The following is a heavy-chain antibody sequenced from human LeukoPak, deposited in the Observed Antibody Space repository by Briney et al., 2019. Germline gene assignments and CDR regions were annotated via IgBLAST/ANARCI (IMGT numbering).Heavy chain of an antibody. D-gene: IGHD1-26*01. Sequence: KSSETLSLTCTVSGGSISSGSYYWSWIRQPAGKGLEWIGHIYTSGSTNYNPSLKSRVTISVDTSKNQFSLKLSSVTATDTAVYYCAREVGSFDYWGQGTLVTVSS. J-gene: IGHJ4*02. CDR2: IYTSGST. CDR1: GGSISSGSYY. V-gene: IGHV4-61*09. CDR3: AREVGSFDY.